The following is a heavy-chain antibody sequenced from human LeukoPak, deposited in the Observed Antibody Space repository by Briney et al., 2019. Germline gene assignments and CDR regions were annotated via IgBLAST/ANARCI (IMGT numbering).Heavy chain of an antibody. Sequence: ASVKVSCKASGYTFTGYYMHWVRQAPGQGLEWMGWINPNSGGTNYAQKFQGWVTMTRDTSISTAYMELSRVRSDDTAVYYCARDSGYSYGPAYSYGMDVWGQGTTVTVSS. D-gene: IGHD5-18*01. CDR3: ARDSGYSYGPAYSYGMDV. CDR1: GYTFTGYY. J-gene: IGHJ6*02. CDR2: INPNSGGT. V-gene: IGHV1-2*04.